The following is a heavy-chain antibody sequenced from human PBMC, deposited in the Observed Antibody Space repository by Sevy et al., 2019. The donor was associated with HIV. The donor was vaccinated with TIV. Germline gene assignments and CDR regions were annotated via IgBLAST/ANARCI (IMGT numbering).Heavy chain of an antibody. J-gene: IGHJ3*02. CDR2: ISNSSSYI. Sequence: GGSLRLSCAASGFTFSSYSMNWVRQAPGKGLEWISSISNSSSYIYYADSMKGRFTIPRDNAKNSLYLQMNSLRAEDTAVYYCARDDGFDIWGQGTMVTVSS. CDR1: GFTFSSYS. V-gene: IGHV3-21*01. CDR3: ARDDGFDI.